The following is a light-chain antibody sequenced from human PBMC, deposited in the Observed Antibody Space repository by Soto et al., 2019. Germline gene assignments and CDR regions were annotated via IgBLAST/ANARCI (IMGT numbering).Light chain of an antibody. CDR1: PAVTSSN. CDR3: QQYVTSSPRT. Sequence: IVLTQSPDTLSLSPGERATLSCRASPAVTSSNYIAWYQQKPGQAPRLLMYGISRRATGIPDRFSGSGSGTDFSLTITRLEPEDFAVYYCQQYVTSSPRTFGQGTKVEIK. V-gene: IGKV3-20*01. CDR2: GIS. J-gene: IGKJ1*01.